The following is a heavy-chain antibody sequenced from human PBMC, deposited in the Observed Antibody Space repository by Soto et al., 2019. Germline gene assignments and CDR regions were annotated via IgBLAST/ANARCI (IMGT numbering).Heavy chain of an antibody. CDR3: ARDQGGSYYMDV. D-gene: IGHD1-26*01. CDR2: ISYDGSNK. Sequence: GGSLRLSCAASGFTFSSYAMHWVRQAPGKGLEWVAVISYDGSNKYYADSVKGRFTISRDNSKNTLYLQMNSLRAEDTAVYYCARDQGGSYYMDVWGKGTTVTVSS. J-gene: IGHJ6*03. V-gene: IGHV3-30-3*01. CDR1: GFTFSSYA.